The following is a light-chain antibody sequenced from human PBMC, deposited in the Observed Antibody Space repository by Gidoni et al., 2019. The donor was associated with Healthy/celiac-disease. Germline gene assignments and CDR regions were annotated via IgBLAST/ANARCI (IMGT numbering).Light chain of an antibody. CDR1: QSISSY. Sequence: DIQMTQSPSSLSASVGDRVTITCRASQSISSYVNWYQQNPGKAPKLLIYAASSLQSGVPSRFSGSGSATDFSLPISSLQPEDFATYYCQQSYSTPRTTFGGGTKVEIK. CDR2: AAS. J-gene: IGKJ4*01. CDR3: QQSYSTPRTT. V-gene: IGKV1-39*01.